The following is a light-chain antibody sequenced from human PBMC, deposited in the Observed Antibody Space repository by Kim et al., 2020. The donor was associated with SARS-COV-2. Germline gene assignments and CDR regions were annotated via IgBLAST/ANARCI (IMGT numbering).Light chain of an antibody. Sequence: GDRVTISCRSSQSVATYVSWYQHKPGIAPKLLIYAASTLQSGVPSRFSGSGSGTDFTLTITSLQPEDFATYYCQHSRGFPSLAFGQG. J-gene: IGKJ5*01. CDR3: QHSRGFPSLA. CDR1: QSVATY. CDR2: AAS. V-gene: IGKV1-39*01.